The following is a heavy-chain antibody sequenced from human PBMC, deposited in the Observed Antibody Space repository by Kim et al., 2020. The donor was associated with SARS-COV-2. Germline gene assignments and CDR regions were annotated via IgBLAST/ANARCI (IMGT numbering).Heavy chain of an antibody. D-gene: IGHD5-12*01. Sequence: FQGRVTITADKSTSTAYMELSSLRSEDTAVYYCARAEQRGYSGYDYYFDYWGQGTLVTVSS. J-gene: IGHJ4*02. V-gene: IGHV1-69*04. CDR3: ARAEQRGYSGYDYYFDY.